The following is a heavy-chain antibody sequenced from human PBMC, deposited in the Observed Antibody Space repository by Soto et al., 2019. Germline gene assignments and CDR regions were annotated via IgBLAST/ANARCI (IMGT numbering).Heavy chain of an antibody. V-gene: IGHV3-23*01. D-gene: IGHD3-3*01. CDR3: AKGRAITVFGVITPFDS. Sequence: EVQLLESGGDFKQPGGSLRLSCEGSGFNFSNYALNWVRQAPGKRLEWVSVISGNSGTTYYAASVKGRFTISRDNSKKTLYLQMNSLRVDDTAVYYCAKGRAITVFGVITPFDSWGQGTLVTVSS. CDR2: ISGNSGTT. CDR1: GFNFSNYA. J-gene: IGHJ4*02.